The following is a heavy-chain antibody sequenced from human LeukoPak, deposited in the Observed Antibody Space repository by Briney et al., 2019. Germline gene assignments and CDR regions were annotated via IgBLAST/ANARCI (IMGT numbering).Heavy chain of an antibody. CDR3: ARGEITMVRGVIHHGMDV. CDR1: GGSVSSGSYY. J-gene: IGHJ6*04. CDR2: IYYSGST. V-gene: IGHV4-61*01. D-gene: IGHD3-10*01. Sequence: SETLSLTCTVSGGSVSSGSYYWSWIRQPPGKGLEWIGYIYYSGSTNYNPSLKSRVTISVDTSKNQFSLKLSSVTAADTAVYYCARGEITMVRGVIHHGMDVWGKGTTVTVSS.